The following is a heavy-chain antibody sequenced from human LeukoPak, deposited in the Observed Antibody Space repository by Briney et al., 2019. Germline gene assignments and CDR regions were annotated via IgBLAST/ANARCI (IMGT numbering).Heavy chain of an antibody. CDR3: AKSHYYDSSGSPDY. CDR1: GFTFSSYG. Sequence: QPGGSLRLSCAASGFTFSSYGMHWVRQAPGKGLEWVSAISGSGGSTYYADSVKGRFTISRDNSKNTLYLQMNSLRAEDTAVYYCAKSHYYDSSGSPDYWGQGTLVTVSS. D-gene: IGHD3-22*01. CDR2: ISGSGGST. V-gene: IGHV3-23*01. J-gene: IGHJ4*02.